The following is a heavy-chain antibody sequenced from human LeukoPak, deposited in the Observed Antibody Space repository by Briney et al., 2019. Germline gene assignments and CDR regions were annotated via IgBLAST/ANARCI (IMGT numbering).Heavy chain of an antibody. CDR2: ISAYNGNT. CDR3: AREAAAGKDYYYYGMDV. CDR1: GYTFTSYG. D-gene: IGHD6-13*01. J-gene: IGHJ6*02. Sequence: RASVKVSCKASGYTFTSYGISWVRQAPGQGLEWMGWISAYNGNTNYAQKLQGRVTMTTDTSTSTAYMELRSLRSDDTAVYYCAREAAAGKDYYYYGMDVWGQGTTVTVSS. V-gene: IGHV1-18*01.